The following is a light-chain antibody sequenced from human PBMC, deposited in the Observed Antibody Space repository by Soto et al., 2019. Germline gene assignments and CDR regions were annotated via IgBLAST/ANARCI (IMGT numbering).Light chain of an antibody. CDR2: EVS. V-gene: IGLV2-8*01. J-gene: IGLJ2*01. CDR1: SSDVGGYNY. Sequence: QSALTQPPSASGSPGQSVTISCTGTSSDVGGYNYVSWYQQHPGKAPKLMIYEVSKRPSGVPDRFSGSKSGNTASLTVSGLQAEDEADYYCRSYAGSNEVFGGGTKVTVL. CDR3: RSYAGSNEV.